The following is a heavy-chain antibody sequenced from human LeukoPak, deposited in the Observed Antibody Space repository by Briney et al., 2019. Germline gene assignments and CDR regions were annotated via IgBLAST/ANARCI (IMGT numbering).Heavy chain of an antibody. D-gene: IGHD3-22*01. CDR3: TIMHGYYDGSGYWVQ. J-gene: IGHJ4*02. Sequence: GGSLRLSCAASGFTFGSYGMSWVRQAPGKGLEWVSFITTTGATTSYADSVKGRFTISRDNARDTLYMQMNSLRDEDTALYYCTIMHGYYDGSGYWVQWGQGTPVTVCS. CDR1: GFTFGSYG. CDR2: ITTTGATT. V-gene: IGHV3-23*01.